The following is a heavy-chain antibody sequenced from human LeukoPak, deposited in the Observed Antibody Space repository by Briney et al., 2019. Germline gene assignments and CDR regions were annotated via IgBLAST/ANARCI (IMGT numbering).Heavy chain of an antibody. Sequence: GGSLRLSCEGSGFTFSSYAMTWVRQAPGKGLEWVSGIVGSSGNTYYADSEKGRFTISRDISKSTLYLQMNSLRVEDTAQYYCAKDKIVGDGRWDFDHWGRGTLVTVSS. D-gene: IGHD1-26*01. J-gene: IGHJ5*02. CDR2: IVGSSGNT. CDR3: AKDKIVGDGRWDFDH. CDR1: GFTFSSYA. V-gene: IGHV3-23*01.